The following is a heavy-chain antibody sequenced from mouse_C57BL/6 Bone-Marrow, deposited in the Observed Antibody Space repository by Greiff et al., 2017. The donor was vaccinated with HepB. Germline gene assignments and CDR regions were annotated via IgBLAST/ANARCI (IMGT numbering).Heavy chain of an antibody. J-gene: IGHJ3*01. CDR1: GFTFSSYA. CDR2: ISDGGSYT. D-gene: IGHD2-3*01. Sequence: EVKLMESGGGLVKPGGSLKLSCAASGFTFSSYAMSWVRQTPEKRLEWVATISDGGSYTYYPDNVKGRFTISRDNAKNNLYLQMSHLKSEDTAMYYCARDRGDGFFAYWGQGTLVTVSA. CDR3: ARDRGDGFFAY. V-gene: IGHV5-4*01.